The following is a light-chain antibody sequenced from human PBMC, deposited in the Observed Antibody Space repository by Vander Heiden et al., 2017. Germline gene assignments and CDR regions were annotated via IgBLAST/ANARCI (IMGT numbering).Light chain of an antibody. CDR3: QQSYSVPAT. Sequence: DIQMTQSPSSLSASVGDRVTITCRADKTITTYLNWYQQKPGRAPKVLIYGTSSLQSGVPSRFSGSGSGTDFALTISSLQPEDFATYYCQQSYSVPATFGGGTKVEIK. J-gene: IGKJ4*01. CDR2: GTS. V-gene: IGKV1-39*01. CDR1: KTITTY.